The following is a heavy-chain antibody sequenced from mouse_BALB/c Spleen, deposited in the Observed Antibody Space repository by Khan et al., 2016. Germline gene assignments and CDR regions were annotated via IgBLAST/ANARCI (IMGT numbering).Heavy chain of an antibody. CDR1: GFTFNTYA. Sequence: EVQLVASGGGSVQPKGSLKLSCAASGFTFNTYAMNWVRQAPGKGLEWVARIRSKSYNYATYYADSVKDRFTISRDDSQSMLYLQMNNLLTEVTSKYYSVRVIISGYFGFPCFAYWGHGALVTVSA. CDR2: IRSKSYNYAT. CDR3: VRVIISGYFGFPCFAY. D-gene: IGHD3-1*01. V-gene: IGHV10-1*02. J-gene: IGHJ3*01.